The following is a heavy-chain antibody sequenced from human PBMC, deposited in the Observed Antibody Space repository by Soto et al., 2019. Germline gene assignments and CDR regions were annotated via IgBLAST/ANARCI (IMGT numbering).Heavy chain of an antibody. CDR3: ARDDVLCDGGRCYGIPLDV. CDR2: IQSGGTT. V-gene: IGHV3-66*01. J-gene: IGHJ6*04. CDR1: GFTVSSKY. D-gene: IGHD2-15*01. Sequence: EVQLVESGGGLVQPGGSLRLSCAASGFTVSSKYMTWVRQAPGKGLEWVSLIQSGGTTYYADSVKGRFTNSRETSENTLKLQMDCLRVEDTAVYYWARDDVLCDGGRCYGIPLDVWGKGTKVPVSS.